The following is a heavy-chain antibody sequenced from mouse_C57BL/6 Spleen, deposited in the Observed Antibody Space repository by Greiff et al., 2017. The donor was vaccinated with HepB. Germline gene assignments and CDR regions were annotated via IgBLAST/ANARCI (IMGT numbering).Heavy chain of an antibody. Sequence: EVHLVESGEGLVKPGGSLKLSCAASGFTFSSYAMSWVRQTPEKRLEWVAYISSGGDYIYYADTVKGRFTISRDNARNTLYLQMSSLKSEDTAMYYCTREDYSNYYAMDYWGQGTSVTVSS. D-gene: IGHD2-5*01. J-gene: IGHJ4*01. CDR2: ISSGGDYI. CDR3: TREDYSNYYAMDY. CDR1: GFTFSSYA. V-gene: IGHV5-9-1*02.